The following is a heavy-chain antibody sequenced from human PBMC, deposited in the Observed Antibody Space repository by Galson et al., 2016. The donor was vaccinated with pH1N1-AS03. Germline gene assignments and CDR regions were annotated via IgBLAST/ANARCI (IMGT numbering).Heavy chain of an antibody. Sequence: SLRLSCAASGFTFSSYAMSWVRQAPGKGLEWVSIISGNGGSTYYADSVKGRFTISRDSSKNTLYLQMNRLRAEDTAVYYCEKDSPTNYNFWGGYYRAYGLNVWGQGTTVTVSS. CDR2: ISGNGGST. D-gene: IGHD3-3*01. J-gene: IGHJ6*02. CDR1: GFTFSSYA. V-gene: IGHV3-23*01. CDR3: EKDSPTNYNFWGGYYRAYGLNV.